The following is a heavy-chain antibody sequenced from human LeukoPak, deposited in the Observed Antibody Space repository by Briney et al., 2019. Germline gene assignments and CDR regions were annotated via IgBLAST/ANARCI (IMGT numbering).Heavy chain of an antibody. CDR2: VSGSGGST. J-gene: IGHJ2*01. CDR3: AKTLREGRGREYCAL. Sequence: GGSLRLSCAASAFTFSSYAMSWVRQAPGKGLEWVSAVSGSGGSTYYADSVKGRFTISRDNTKNTLYLQMNSLRAEDTAVYYCAKTLREGRGREYCALCGRGTLVTVSS. V-gene: IGHV3-23*01. D-gene: IGHD4-17*01. CDR1: AFTFSSYA.